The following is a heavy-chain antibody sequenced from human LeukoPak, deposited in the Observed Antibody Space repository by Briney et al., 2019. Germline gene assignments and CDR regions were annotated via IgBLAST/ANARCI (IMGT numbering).Heavy chain of an antibody. Sequence: GGSLRLSCAASGFTFSSYSMNWVRQAPGKGLEWVSYISSSSSTIYYADSVKGRFTISRDNAKNSLYLQMNSLRAEDTAVYYCAREKPTLPEMRATDYWGQGTLVTVSS. CDR2: ISSSSSTI. CDR1: GFTFSSYS. CDR3: AREKPTLPEMRATDY. V-gene: IGHV3-48*01. J-gene: IGHJ4*02.